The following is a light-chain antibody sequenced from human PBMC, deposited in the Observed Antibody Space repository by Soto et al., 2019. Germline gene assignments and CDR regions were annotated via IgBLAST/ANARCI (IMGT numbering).Light chain of an antibody. Sequence: QSALTQPASVSGSPGQSITISCTGTSSDVGGYNYVSWYQQHPGKAPKLMLSEVSNRPSGVSNRFSGSKSGNTASLTISGLQAEDEADYYCSSYTSSSSVVFGGGTKVTVL. J-gene: IGLJ2*01. V-gene: IGLV2-14*01. CDR2: EVS. CDR1: SSDVGGYNY. CDR3: SSYTSSSSVV.